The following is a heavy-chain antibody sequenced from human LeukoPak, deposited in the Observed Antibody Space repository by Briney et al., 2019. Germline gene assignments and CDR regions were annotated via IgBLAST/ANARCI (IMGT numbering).Heavy chain of an antibody. CDR3: ARQPHDFWSGYYSTWFFDL. CDR2: IYTSGST. CDR1: GGSISCYY. D-gene: IGHD3-3*01. V-gene: IGHV4-4*09. J-gene: IGHJ2*01. Sequence: SETLSLTCTVSGGSISCYYWNWIRQPPGKGLEWIGYIYTSGSTTYNPSLKSRVTISVDTSKNQYSLKLGSVTAADTAVYYCARQPHDFWSGYYSTWFFDLWGRGTLVTVSS.